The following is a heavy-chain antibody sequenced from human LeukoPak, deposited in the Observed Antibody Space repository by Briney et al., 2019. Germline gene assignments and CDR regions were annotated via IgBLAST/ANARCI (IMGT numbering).Heavy chain of an antibody. CDR3: ARDLAAAGSFDY. V-gene: IGHV3-30-3*01. J-gene: IGHJ4*02. Sequence: PGGSLRPSCAASGFTFSSYAMHWVRQAPGKGLEWVAVISYDGSNKYYADSVKGRFTISGDNSKNTLYLQMNSLRAEDTAVYYCARDLAAAGSFDYWGQGTLVTVSS. D-gene: IGHD6-13*01. CDR2: ISYDGSNK. CDR1: GFTFSSYA.